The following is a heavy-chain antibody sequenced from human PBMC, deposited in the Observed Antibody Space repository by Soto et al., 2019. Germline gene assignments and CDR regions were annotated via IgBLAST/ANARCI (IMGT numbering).Heavy chain of an antibody. CDR3: ARETARLTYNWFDP. Sequence: KVSCKASGGTFSSYAISWVRQAPGQGLEWIGGIIPIFGTANYAQKFQGRVTITADESTSTAYMELSSLRSEDTAVYYCARETARLTYNWFDPWGQGTLVTVSS. CDR2: IIPIFGTA. CDR1: GGTFSSYA. J-gene: IGHJ5*02. D-gene: IGHD6-6*01. V-gene: IGHV1-69*01.